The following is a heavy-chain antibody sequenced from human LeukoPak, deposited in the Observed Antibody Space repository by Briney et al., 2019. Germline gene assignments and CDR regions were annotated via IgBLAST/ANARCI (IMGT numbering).Heavy chain of an antibody. Sequence: SETLSLTCTVSGDSINSLDLWSWVRQPPGKGLERIGEMYLSGTTHSNPSVKSRVTISIDKSKNQFFLNLSSVTAADTAVYYCAGLVGRYSSGLYYYYFDYWGQGTLVTVSS. CDR1: GDSINSLDL. D-gene: IGHD3-22*01. V-gene: IGHV4-4*02. J-gene: IGHJ4*02. CDR2: MYLSGTT. CDR3: AGLVGRYSSGLYYYYFDY.